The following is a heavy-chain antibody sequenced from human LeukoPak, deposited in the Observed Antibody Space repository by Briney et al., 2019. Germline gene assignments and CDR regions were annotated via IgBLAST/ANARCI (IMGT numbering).Heavy chain of an antibody. CDR1: GYTLTEIS. V-gene: IGHV1-24*01. D-gene: IGHD2-8*01. J-gene: IGHJ4*02. CDR2: FNPEDGET. Sequence: ASVKVSCKVSGYTLTEISMHWVRQAPGKGLEWMGGFNPEDGETMYAQKFQGRVTMTENKSTDTASMELSSLRSEDTAVYYCAAGAPRRYSVGVCYLFDYWGQGSLVTVSS. CDR3: AAGAPRRYSVGVCYLFDY.